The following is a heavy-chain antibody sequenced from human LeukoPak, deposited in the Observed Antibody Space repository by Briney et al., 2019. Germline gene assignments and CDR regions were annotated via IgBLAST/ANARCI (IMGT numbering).Heavy chain of an antibody. V-gene: IGHV3-74*01. CDR3: ARDGTIFEHAFDI. D-gene: IGHD3-3*01. Sequence: GGSLRLSCAASGFTFSSYWMHWVRQAPGKGLVWVSRINSDGSSTSYADSVKGRFTISRDNAKNTLYLQMNSQRAEDTAVYYCARDGTIFEHAFDIWGQGTMVTVSS. CDR1: GFTFSSYW. CDR2: INSDGSST. J-gene: IGHJ3*02.